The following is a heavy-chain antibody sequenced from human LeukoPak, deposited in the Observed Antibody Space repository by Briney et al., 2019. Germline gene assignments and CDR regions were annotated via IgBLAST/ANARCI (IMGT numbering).Heavy chain of an antibody. V-gene: IGHV4-59*01. Sequence: SETLSLTCTVSGGSISSYYWSWIRQPPGKGLEWIGYIYYSGSTNYNPSLKSRVTISVDTSKNQFSLKLSSVTAADTAVYYCATTSVGYYAFDIWGQGTVVTVSS. D-gene: IGHD2-21*01. CDR1: GGSISSYY. CDR3: ATTSVGYYAFDI. CDR2: IYYSGST. J-gene: IGHJ3*02.